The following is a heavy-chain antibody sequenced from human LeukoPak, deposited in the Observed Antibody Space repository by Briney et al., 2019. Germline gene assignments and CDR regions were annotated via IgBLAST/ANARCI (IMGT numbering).Heavy chain of an antibody. V-gene: IGHV3-33*06. J-gene: IGHJ4*02. Sequence: GRSLRLSCAASGFTFSSYGMHWVRQAPGKGLEWVALIWFDGSNKYYADSVKGRFTISRDNSKNTLYLQMNSLRAEDTAVYYCAKLPVVDTAMADYWGQGTLVTVSS. D-gene: IGHD5-18*01. CDR3: AKLPVVDTAMADY. CDR2: IWFDGSNK. CDR1: GFTFSSYG.